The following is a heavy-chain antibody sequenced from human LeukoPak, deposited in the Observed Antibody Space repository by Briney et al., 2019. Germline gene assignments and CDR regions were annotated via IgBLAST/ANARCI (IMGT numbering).Heavy chain of an antibody. CDR1: GGTFSSYA. CDR2: IIPIFGTA. Sequence: GASVTVSFKASGGTFSSYAISWVRQAPGQGLEWMGGIIPIFGTANYAQKFQGRVTITADESTSTAYMELSSLRSEDTAVYYCAGDFWSDIGAFDIWGQGTMVTVSS. CDR3: AGDFWSDIGAFDI. D-gene: IGHD3-3*01. J-gene: IGHJ3*02. V-gene: IGHV1-69*13.